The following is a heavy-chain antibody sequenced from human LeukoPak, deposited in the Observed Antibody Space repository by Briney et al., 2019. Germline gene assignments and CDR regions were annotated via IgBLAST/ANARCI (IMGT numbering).Heavy chain of an antibody. CDR2: IKSKTDGGTT. CDR1: GFTLSNAW. J-gene: IGHJ5*02. V-gene: IGHV3-15*01. D-gene: IGHD6-13*01. CDR3: TTAGWCSSSWYWSWSWFDP. Sequence: PGGSLRLSCAASGFTLSNAWMSWVRQAPGKGLEWVGRIKSKTDGGTTDYAAPVKGRFTISRDDSKNTLYLQMNSLKTEDTAVYYCTTAGWCSSSWYWSWSWFDPWGQGTLVTVSS.